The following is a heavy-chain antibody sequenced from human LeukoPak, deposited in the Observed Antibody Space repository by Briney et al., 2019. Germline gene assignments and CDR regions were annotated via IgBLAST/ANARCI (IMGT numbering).Heavy chain of an antibody. Sequence: SVKVSCKASGYTFTGYYMHWVRQAPGQGLEWMGGIIPIFGTANYAQKFQGRVTITADESTSTAYMELSSLRSEDTAVYYCARDGGYSYGFDYWGQGTLVTVSS. CDR1: GYTFTGYY. J-gene: IGHJ4*02. CDR3: ARDGGYSYGFDY. CDR2: IIPIFGTA. D-gene: IGHD5-18*01. V-gene: IGHV1-69*13.